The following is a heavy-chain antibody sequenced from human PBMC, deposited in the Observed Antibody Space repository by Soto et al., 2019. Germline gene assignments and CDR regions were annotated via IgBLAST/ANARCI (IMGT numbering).Heavy chain of an antibody. CDR3: AKRGGYSSGCIDY. CDR1: GGSVSSSS. J-gene: IGHJ4*02. CDR2: ISGSGGDR. V-gene: IGHV3-23*01. D-gene: IGHD6-19*01. Sequence: ETLSLTCTVSGGSVSSSSFYWSWIRQPPGKGLECVSVISGSGGDRYHADSVKGRFTISRDNSKNTLYLQMNSLRAEDTAVYYCAKRGGYSSGCIDYWGQGTLVTVSS.